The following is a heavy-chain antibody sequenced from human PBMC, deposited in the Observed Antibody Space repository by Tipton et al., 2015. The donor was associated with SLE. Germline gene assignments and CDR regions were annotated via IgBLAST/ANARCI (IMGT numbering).Heavy chain of an antibody. CDR1: GFIFSDYG. CDR2: IQYDGSRT. D-gene: IGHD2-21*01. J-gene: IGHJ4*02. CDR3: ARPPMYCGFDCYTAPLGY. Sequence: RSLRLSCVASGFIFSDYGIHWVRQAPGKGLEWVSFIQYDGSRTYYTDSVKGRFTVSRDNSKNTVYLQMDGLRPEDAAFYYCARPPMYCGFDCYTAPLGYWGQGTPVTVSS. V-gene: IGHV3-30*03.